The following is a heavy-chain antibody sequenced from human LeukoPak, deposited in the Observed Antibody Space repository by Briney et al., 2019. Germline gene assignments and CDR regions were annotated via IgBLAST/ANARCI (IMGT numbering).Heavy chain of an antibody. CDR3: ARGTYYDILTGYYYLSWFDP. J-gene: IGHJ5*02. V-gene: IGHV1-8*01. CDR2: MNPNSGNT. Sequence: GASVKVSCKVSGYTFPSYDINWVRQATGQGREWMGWMNPNSGNTGYAQKFQGRVTMTRNTSIRTAYMELSSLRSEDTAVYYCARGTYYDILTGYYYLSWFDPWGQGTLVTVSS. CDR1: GYTFPSYD. D-gene: IGHD3-9*01.